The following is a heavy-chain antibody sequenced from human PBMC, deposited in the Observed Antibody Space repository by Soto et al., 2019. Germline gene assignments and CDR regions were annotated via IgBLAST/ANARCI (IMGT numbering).Heavy chain of an antibody. V-gene: IGHV3-30-3*01. CDR2: ISYDGSNK. J-gene: IGHJ4*02. Sequence: GGSLRLSCAASGFTFSSYAMHWVRQAPGKGLEWVAVISYDGSNKYYADSVKGRFTISRDNSKNTLYLQMNSLRAEDTAVYYCAREAPGDYYDSSGYFDYWGQGTLVTVSS. CDR3: AREAPGDYYDSSGYFDY. D-gene: IGHD3-22*01. CDR1: GFTFSSYA.